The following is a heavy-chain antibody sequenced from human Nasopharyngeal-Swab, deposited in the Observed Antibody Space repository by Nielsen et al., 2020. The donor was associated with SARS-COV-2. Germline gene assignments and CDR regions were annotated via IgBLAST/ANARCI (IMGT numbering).Heavy chain of an antibody. CDR1: GDSISRSNW. D-gene: IGHD3-10*01. J-gene: IGHJ5*01. V-gene: IGHV4-4*02. CDR3: PRSPMVRGVTWWFDP. Sequence: SETLSLTCTVSGDSISRSNWWRWVRQSPGKGLVWFGEIYESGSTNYNPPLKTRVTISIDKSKNQFSLRLASVTAADTAVYYCPRSPMVRGVTWWFDPWGQGTLVIVSS. CDR2: IYESGST.